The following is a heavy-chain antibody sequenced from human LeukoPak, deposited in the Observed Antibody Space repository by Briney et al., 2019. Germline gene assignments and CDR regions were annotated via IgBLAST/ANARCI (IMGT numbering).Heavy chain of an antibody. D-gene: IGHD6-13*01. CDR3: ARDGYSSSWLYYYGMDV. V-gene: IGHV3-11*01. Sequence: GGPLRLSCAASGFTFSDYYMSWIRQAPGKGLEWVSYISSSGSTIYYADSVKGRFTISRDNAKNSLYLQMNSLRAEDTAVYYCARDGYSSSWLYYYGMDVWGQGTTVTVSS. CDR1: GFTFSDYY. CDR2: ISSSGSTI. J-gene: IGHJ6*02.